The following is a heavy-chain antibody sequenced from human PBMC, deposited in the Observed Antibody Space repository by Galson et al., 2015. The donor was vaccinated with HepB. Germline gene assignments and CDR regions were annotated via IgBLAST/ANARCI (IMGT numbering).Heavy chain of an antibody. CDR3: TRLGGLSGYSSA. CDR1: GFTFSGSA. V-gene: IGHV3-73*01. D-gene: IGHD6-25*01. J-gene: IGHJ5*02. CDR2: IGSKAHNYAT. Sequence: SLRLSCAASGFTFSGSAMHWVRQTSGKGLEWVGRIGSKAHNYATAYAASVKGRYSISRDDSKNTAFLQMTSLKTEDTAVYYCTRLGGLSGYSSAWGQGTLVTVSS.